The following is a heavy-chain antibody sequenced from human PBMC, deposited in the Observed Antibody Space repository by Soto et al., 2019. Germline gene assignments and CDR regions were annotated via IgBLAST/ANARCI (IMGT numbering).Heavy chain of an antibody. CDR3: ARSKLVVAATPYWFDP. J-gene: IGHJ5*02. V-gene: IGHV1-2*04. CDR2: INPNSGGT. D-gene: IGHD2-15*01. Sequence: ASVKVSCKASGYTFTGYYMHWVRQAPGQGLEWMGWINPNSGGTNYAQKFQGWVTMTRDTSISTAYMELSRLRSDDTAVYYCARSKLVVAATPYWFDPWGQGTLVTVSS. CDR1: GYTFTGYY.